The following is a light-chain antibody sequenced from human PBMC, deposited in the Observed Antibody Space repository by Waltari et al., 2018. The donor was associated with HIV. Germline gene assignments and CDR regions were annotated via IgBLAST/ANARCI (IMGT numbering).Light chain of an antibody. CDR1: QSLLHTNGYNF. J-gene: IGKJ1*01. CDR2: LTS. CDR3: MQALQTPRT. Sequence: DIVMTQSPLSLSVTPGEPASISCRSSQSLLHTNGYNFLDWYLQKPGQSPQLLIYLTSSRASGVPDRFSGSGSGTDFTLKISRVEAEDVGVYYCMQALQTPRTFGQGTKVEIK. V-gene: IGKV2-28*01.